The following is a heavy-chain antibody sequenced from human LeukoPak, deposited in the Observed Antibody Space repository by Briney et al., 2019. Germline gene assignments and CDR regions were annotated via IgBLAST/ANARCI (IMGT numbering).Heavy chain of an antibody. D-gene: IGHD3-3*01. CDR2: ISSSGSTI. Sequence: GGSLRLSCAASGFTFSSYEMSWVRQAPGKGLEWVSYISSSGSTIYYADSVKGRFTISRDNAKNSLYLQMNSLRAEDTAVYYCARDRLFWSGILDYWGQGTLVTVSS. CDR1: GFTFSSYE. CDR3: ARDRLFWSGILDY. J-gene: IGHJ4*02. V-gene: IGHV3-48*03.